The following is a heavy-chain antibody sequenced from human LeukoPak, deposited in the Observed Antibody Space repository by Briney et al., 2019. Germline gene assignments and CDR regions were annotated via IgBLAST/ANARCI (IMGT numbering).Heavy chain of an antibody. CDR2: ISSSSPI. J-gene: IGHJ4*02. CDR3: ARHFCSSTSCSN. Sequence: GGSLRLSCAASGFTFSTYSMNWVRQAPGKGVEWASYISSSSPIYYADSVKGRFTISRDNAKNSLYLQMNSLRTEDTAVYYCARHFCSSTSCSNWGQGTLVTVSS. V-gene: IGHV3-48*01. D-gene: IGHD2-2*01. CDR1: GFTFSTYS.